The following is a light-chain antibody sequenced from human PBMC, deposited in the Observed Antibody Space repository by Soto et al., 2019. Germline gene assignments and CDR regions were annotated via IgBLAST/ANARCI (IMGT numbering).Light chain of an antibody. CDR2: GAS. J-gene: IGKJ1*01. CDR3: QHYGTTPWT. CDR1: QSVCSRC. Sequence: EIVLTQSPGTLSLSPGERVTLSCRASQSVCSRCLAWYQQKPGQSPRLLIYGASSRATGIPDRFSGSGSGTDFTLTISRLEPEDFAVYYCQHYGTTPWTFGQGTKVGIQ. V-gene: IGKV3-20*01.